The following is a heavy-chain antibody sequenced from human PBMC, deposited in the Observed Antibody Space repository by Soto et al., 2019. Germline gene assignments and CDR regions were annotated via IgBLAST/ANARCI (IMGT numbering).Heavy chain of an antibody. CDR1: GFTLSDHH. CDR3: TRDVAAAFQS. D-gene: IGHD6-25*01. Sequence: EVQLVASGGGLFQPGGSLRLACAASGFTLSDHHMDWVRQAPGNGLEWVVRTRNKANSYTTQYAASVKCRFTISRDDSKNSVSLQMNSLKTEDTAVYYCTRDVAAAFQSWGQGTMVTVSS. V-gene: IGHV3-72*01. CDR2: TRNKANSYTT. J-gene: IGHJ3*02.